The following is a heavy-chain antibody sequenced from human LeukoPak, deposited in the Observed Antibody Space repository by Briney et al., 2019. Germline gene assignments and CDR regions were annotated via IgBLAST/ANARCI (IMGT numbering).Heavy chain of an antibody. CDR3: ARHPDIVATYYY. J-gene: IGHJ4*02. D-gene: IGHD5-12*01. Sequence: GESLKISCKGSGYSFTSYWISWVRQMPGKGLEWMGRIDPSDSYTNYSPSFQGHVTISADKSISTAYLQWSSLKASDTAMYYCARHPDIVATYYYWGQGTLVTVSS. CDR2: IDPSDSYT. CDR1: GYSFTSYW. V-gene: IGHV5-10-1*01.